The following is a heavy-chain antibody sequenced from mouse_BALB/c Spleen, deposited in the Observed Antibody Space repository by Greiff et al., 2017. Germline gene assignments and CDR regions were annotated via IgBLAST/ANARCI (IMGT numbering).Heavy chain of an antibody. Sequence: QVQLQQSGAELAKPGASVKMSCKASGYTFTSYWMHWVKQRPGQGLEWIGYINPSTGYTEYNQKFKDKATLTADKSSSTAYMQLSSLTSEDSAVYYCARYDGSSSAWFAYWGQGTLVTVSA. CDR1: GYTFTSYW. D-gene: IGHD1-1*01. CDR3: ARYDGSSSAWFAY. V-gene: IGHV1-7*01. CDR2: INPSTGYT. J-gene: IGHJ3*01.